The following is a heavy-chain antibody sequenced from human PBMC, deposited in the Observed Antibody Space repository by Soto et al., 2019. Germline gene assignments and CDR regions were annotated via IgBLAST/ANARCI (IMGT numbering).Heavy chain of an antibody. J-gene: IGHJ6*02. V-gene: IGHV4-31*03. CDR1: GGSVSSSGNY. CDR3: ARGSFYYGSGSYFPMDV. Sequence: PSETLSLTCTVSGGSVSSSGNYWSWIRQNPGKGLEWIGYIYYSGSIYYNPSLKSRIIISVDTSKNQFSLKLSSVTAADTAVYFCARGSFYYGSGSYFPMDVWGQGTTVTVSS. D-gene: IGHD3-10*01. CDR2: IYYSGSI.